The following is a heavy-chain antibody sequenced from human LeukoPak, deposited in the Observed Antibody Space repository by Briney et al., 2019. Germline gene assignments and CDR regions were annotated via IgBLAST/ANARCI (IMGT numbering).Heavy chain of an antibody. J-gene: IGHJ5*02. D-gene: IGHD3-3*01. CDR1: GGSFSGYY. CDR2: INHSGST. Sequence: PSETLPLTCAVYGGSFSGYYWSWIRQPPGKGLEWIGEINHSGSTNYNPSLKSRVTISVDTSKNQFSLKLSSVTAADTAVYYCARVGYDFWSGYSLNWFDPWGQGTLVTVSS. CDR3: ARVGYDFWSGYSLNWFDP. V-gene: IGHV4-34*01.